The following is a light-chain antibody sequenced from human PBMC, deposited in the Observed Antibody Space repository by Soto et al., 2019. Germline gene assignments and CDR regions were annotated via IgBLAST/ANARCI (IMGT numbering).Light chain of an antibody. CDR1: QYVSTN. Sequence: EVVMTKSPDTLSVSPGERATLSCRASQYVSTNLAWYQQRPGQAPRLLIYGASTRATGIPARFSGSGSGRDFKLTISSLQSEDFAVYYCQQYNDWPGGTFGQGTKV. CDR3: QQYNDWPGGT. J-gene: IGKJ1*01. V-gene: IGKV3-15*01. CDR2: GAS.